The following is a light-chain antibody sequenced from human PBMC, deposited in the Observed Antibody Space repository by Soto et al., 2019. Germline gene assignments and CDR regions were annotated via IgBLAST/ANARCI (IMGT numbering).Light chain of an antibody. CDR3: QHFGSSPGYT. CDR1: QSVSSSS. J-gene: IGKJ2*01. Sequence: PGERATLSCRASQSVSSSSLAWYQQKPGQAPRLLIYGASSRATGIPDRFSGSGSGTDFTLTISRLEPEDFAVYFCQHFGSSPGYTFGQVTKLQIK. CDR2: GAS. V-gene: IGKV3-20*01.